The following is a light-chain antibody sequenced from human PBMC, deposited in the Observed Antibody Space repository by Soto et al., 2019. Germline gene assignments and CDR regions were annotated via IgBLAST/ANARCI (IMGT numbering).Light chain of an antibody. V-gene: IGKV1-9*01. CDR2: AAS. Sequence: IQLTQSPSSLSASVGDRVAVTCRASQGIRNHLAWYQQKPGKAPKLLIYAASSLQSGVPSRFSGSGSGTDFTLIISSLQPEDFAVYYCQQYGSSPRTFGQGTKVEIK. CDR1: QGIRNH. CDR3: QQYGSSPRT. J-gene: IGKJ1*01.